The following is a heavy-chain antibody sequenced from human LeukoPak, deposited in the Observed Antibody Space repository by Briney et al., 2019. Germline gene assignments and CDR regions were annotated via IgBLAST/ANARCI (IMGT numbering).Heavy chain of an antibody. Sequence: PSETLSLTCTVFGGSISSSSHYWAWIRQPPGKGLEWIGSIHYSGSTYYNPSHKSRVTISVDISNNQCSLKLSSVTAADTAVYYCARDELRYFDWLLMDPWGQGTLVTVSS. V-gene: IGHV4-39*07. CDR2: IHYSGST. CDR1: GGSISSSSHY. D-gene: IGHD3-9*01. J-gene: IGHJ5*02. CDR3: ARDELRYFDWLLMDP.